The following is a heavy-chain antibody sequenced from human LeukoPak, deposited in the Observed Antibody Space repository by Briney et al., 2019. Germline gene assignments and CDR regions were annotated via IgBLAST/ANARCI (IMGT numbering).Heavy chain of an antibody. D-gene: IGHD6-6*01. Sequence: GASVKVSCKASGGTFSSYAISWVRQAPGQGLEWMGGIIPIFGTANYAQKFQGRVTITTDESTSTAYMELSSLRSEDTAVYYCARGIAARPLHYYYYYMDAWGKGTTVTVSS. J-gene: IGHJ6*03. V-gene: IGHV1-69*05. CDR2: IIPIFGTA. CDR1: GGTFSSYA. CDR3: ARGIAARPLHYYYYYMDA.